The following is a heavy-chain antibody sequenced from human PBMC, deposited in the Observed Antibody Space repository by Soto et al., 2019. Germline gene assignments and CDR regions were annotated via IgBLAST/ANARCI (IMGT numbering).Heavy chain of an antibody. CDR2: ISYDGSNK. J-gene: IGHJ5*02. CDR1: GFTFSSYG. V-gene: IGHV3-30*18. Sequence: SLRLSCAASGFTFSSYGMHWVRQAPGKGLEWVAVISYDGSNKYYADSVKGRFTISRDNSKNTLYLQMNSLRAEDTAVYYCAKGPWAAGIYWFDPWGQGTLVTVSS. D-gene: IGHD6-13*01. CDR3: AKGPWAAGIYWFDP.